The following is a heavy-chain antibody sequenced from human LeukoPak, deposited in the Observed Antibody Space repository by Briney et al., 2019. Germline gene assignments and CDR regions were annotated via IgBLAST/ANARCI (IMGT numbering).Heavy chain of an antibody. D-gene: IGHD3-10*01. J-gene: IGHJ4*02. CDR3: ARDFMVREVITTLGY. V-gene: IGHV3-30-3*01. Sequence: PGGSLRLSCAASGFTFSSYAMHWVRQAPGKGLEWVAVISYDGSNKYYADSVKGRFTISRDNSKNTLYLQMNSLRAEDTAVYYCARDFMVREVITTLGYWGQGTLVTVSS. CDR1: GFTFSSYA. CDR2: ISYDGSNK.